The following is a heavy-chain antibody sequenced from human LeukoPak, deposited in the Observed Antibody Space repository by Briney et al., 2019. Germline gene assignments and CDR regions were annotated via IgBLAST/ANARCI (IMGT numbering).Heavy chain of an antibody. CDR3: ARDSIGISAVGTN. D-gene: IGHD6-13*01. V-gene: IGHV4-59*02. Sequence: PSETLSLTCTVSGGSVSSYYWNWIRQPPGKGLEWIGYIYNSGSTNCNPSLESRVIISLDTSKNQFSLKLSSVTAADTAIYYCARDSIGISAVGTNWGQGTLVTVSS. J-gene: IGHJ4*02. CDR1: GGSVSSYY. CDR2: IYNSGST.